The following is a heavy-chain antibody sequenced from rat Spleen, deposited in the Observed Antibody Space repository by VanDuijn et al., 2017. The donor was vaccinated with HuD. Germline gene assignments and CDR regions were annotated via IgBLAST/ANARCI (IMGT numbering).Heavy chain of an antibody. CDR2: ITTGGGST. Sequence: QAPTKGREWVAYITTGGGSTHFRDSVMGRFTISRDNAESTLYLQMDSLRSEDTATYYCTTGGLPYYFDYWGQGVMVTVSS. D-gene: IGHD1-4*01. V-gene: IGHV5-27*01. J-gene: IGHJ2*01. CDR3: TTGGLPYYFDY.